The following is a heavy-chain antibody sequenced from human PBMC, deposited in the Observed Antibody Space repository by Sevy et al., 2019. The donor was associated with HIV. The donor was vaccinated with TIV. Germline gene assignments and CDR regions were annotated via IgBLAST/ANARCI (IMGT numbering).Heavy chain of an antibody. CDR2: ISSGSSYT. Sequence: GGSLRLSCAASGFTFSDYYMSWIRQAPGKGLEWVSYISSGSSYTNYADSVKGRFTISRDNARNSLYLQMNSLRAEDTAVYYCAKDSRVYSSIHFDYWGQGIRVTVSS. J-gene: IGHJ4*02. CDR1: GFTFSDYY. CDR3: AKDSRVYSSIHFDY. D-gene: IGHD6-13*01. V-gene: IGHV3-11*06.